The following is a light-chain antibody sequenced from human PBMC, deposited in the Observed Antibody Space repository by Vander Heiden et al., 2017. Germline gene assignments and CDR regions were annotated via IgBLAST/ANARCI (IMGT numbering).Light chain of an antibody. J-gene: IGLJ2*01. CDR3: CSYAGRSTYVV. CDR2: EGS. CDR1: SSAVGRYNL. V-gene: IGLV2-23*01. Sequence: QSALTPPASVSGSPGPSITISCTGTSSAVGRYNLVSWYQQHPGKAPKLLFYEGSERPSGVSNRFSGSKSGNTAALTIPGLQAEEEADYYCCSYAGRSTYVVFGGGTKLTVL.